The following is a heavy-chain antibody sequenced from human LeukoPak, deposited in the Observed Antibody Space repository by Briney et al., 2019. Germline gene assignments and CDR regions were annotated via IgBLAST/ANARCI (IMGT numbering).Heavy chain of an antibody. CDR2: INHSGST. CDR3: ARWAGLWSGSHRWGVDY. D-gene: IGHD3-3*01. CDR1: GGSFRGYY. Sequence: PSETLSVTCAVYGGSFRGYYWSWIRQPPGKGLEWIGEINHSGSTNYNPSLKSRVTISVDTSKNQFSLKLSSVTAADTAVYYCARWAGLWSGSHRWGVDYWGQGTLVTVSS. V-gene: IGHV4-34*01. J-gene: IGHJ4*02.